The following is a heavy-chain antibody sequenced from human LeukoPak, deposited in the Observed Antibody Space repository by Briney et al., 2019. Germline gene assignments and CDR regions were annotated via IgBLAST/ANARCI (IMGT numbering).Heavy chain of an antibody. V-gene: IGHV3-30*02. CDR3: AKVSGTYQDY. D-gene: IGHD1-26*01. Sequence: GGSLRLSCAASGFTFSNYGMHWVRQAPGKGLEWVAFIRYDGSNKYYADSVKGRFTISRDNSKNTLYPQMNSLRAEDTAVYYCAKVSGTYQDYWGQGTLVTVSS. CDR2: IRYDGSNK. CDR1: GFTFSNYG. J-gene: IGHJ4*02.